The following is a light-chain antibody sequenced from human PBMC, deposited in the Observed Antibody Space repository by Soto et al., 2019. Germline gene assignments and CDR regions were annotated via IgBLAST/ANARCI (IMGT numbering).Light chain of an antibody. CDR1: SSDVGSYNL. Sequence: QSALTQPASVSGSPGQSITISCTGTSSDVGSYNLVSWFQQHPGKAPQLMIYEVSKRPSGVSNRFSGSKSGNTASLTISGLQAEDEADYFCCSYAGTSWVFGGGTKLTVL. CDR3: CSYAGTSWV. V-gene: IGLV2-23*02. CDR2: EVS. J-gene: IGLJ3*02.